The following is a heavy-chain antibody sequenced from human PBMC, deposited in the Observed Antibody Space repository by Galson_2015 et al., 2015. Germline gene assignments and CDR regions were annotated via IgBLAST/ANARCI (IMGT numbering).Heavy chain of an antibody. CDR3: ATDGSYYDY. J-gene: IGHJ4*02. CDR1: GFTFSSYG. CDR2: ISYDGSIK. D-gene: IGHD1-26*01. Sequence: SLRLSCAASGFTFSSYGMFWVRQAPGKGLEWVAIISYDGSIKYYVDPVKGRFTISRDNSKDTLYLQMNSLRAEDTAVYYCATDGSYYDYWGQGTLVTVSS. V-gene: IGHV3-30*03.